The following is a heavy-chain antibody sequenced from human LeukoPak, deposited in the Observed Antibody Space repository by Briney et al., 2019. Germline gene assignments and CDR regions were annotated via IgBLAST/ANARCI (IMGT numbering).Heavy chain of an antibody. Sequence: GASVKVSCKVSGYTLTELSMHWVRQAPGQGLEWMGIINPSGGSTSYAQKFQGRVTMTRDTSTSTVYMELSSLRSEDTAVYYCARGEDGYNNWFDPWGRGTLVTVSS. CDR2: INPSGGST. V-gene: IGHV1-46*01. CDR1: GYTLTELS. CDR3: ARGEDGYNNWFDP. J-gene: IGHJ5*02. D-gene: IGHD5-24*01.